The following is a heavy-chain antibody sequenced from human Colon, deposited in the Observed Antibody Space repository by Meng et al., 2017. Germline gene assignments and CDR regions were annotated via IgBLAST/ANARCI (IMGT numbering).Heavy chain of an antibody. D-gene: IGHD2-21*01. J-gene: IGHJ4*02. CDR3: ARALYHIVRGYYFDY. CDR1: GFTVSSNY. CDR2: IYSSGST. V-gene: IGHV3-53*01. Sequence: GESLKISCAASGFTVSSNYISWVRQGPGMGLEWVSTIYSSGSTYYADSAQGRFTISRDSSQNTVFLQMNSLRAEDTAMYYCARALYHIVRGYYFDYWGQGTLVTVSS.